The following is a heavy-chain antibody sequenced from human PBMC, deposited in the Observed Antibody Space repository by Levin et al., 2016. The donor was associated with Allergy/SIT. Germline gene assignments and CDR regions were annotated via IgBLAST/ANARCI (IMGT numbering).Heavy chain of an antibody. CDR3: ARGLLILAAAGTRDDY. CDR2: INHSGST. Sequence: PGKGLEWIGEINHSGSTNYNPSLKSRVTISVDTSKNQFSLKLSSVTAADTAVYYCARGLLILAAAGTRDDYWGQGTLVTVSS. V-gene: IGHV4-34*01. D-gene: IGHD6-13*01. J-gene: IGHJ4*02.